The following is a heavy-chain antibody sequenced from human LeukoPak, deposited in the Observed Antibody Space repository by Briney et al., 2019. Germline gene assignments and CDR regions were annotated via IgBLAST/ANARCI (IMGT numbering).Heavy chain of an antibody. D-gene: IGHD1-14*01. J-gene: IGHJ4*02. Sequence: GESLKISCKDSGHSFTSYWIGWVRQMPGKGLEWMGIIYPGDSETRYSPSFEGQVTISADKSISTAYLQWSSLKVSDTAMYYCARGPTTFDYWGQGTLVTVSS. V-gene: IGHV5-51*01. CDR2: IYPGDSET. CDR1: GHSFTSYW. CDR3: ARGPTTFDY.